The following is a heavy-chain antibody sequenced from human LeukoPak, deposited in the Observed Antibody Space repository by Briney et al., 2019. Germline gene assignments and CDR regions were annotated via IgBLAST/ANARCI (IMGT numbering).Heavy chain of an antibody. D-gene: IGHD3-22*01. J-gene: IGHJ4*02. Sequence: GGSLRLSCAASGFTFSNYGMSWVRQAPGKGLVWVSRINSDGSSTSYADSVKGRFTISRDNAKNTLYLQMNSLRAEDTAVYYCASNYYDSSGYHDYWGQGTLVTVSS. CDR1: GFTFSNYG. CDR2: INSDGSST. CDR3: ASNYYDSSGYHDY. V-gene: IGHV3-74*01.